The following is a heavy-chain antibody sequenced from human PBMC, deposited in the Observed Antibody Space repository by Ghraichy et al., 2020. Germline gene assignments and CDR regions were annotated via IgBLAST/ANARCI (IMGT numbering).Heavy chain of an antibody. J-gene: IGHJ6*02. V-gene: IGHV3-21*01. CDR3: LISYSSGWPYYYYGMDV. CDR2: ISSSSSYI. Sequence: GESLNISRAASGFTFSSYSMNWVRQAPGKGLEWVSSISSSSSYIYYADSVKGRFTISRDNAKNSLYLQMNSLRAEDTAVYYCLISYSSGWPYYYYGMDVWGQGTTVTVSS. D-gene: IGHD6-19*01. CDR1: GFTFSSYS.